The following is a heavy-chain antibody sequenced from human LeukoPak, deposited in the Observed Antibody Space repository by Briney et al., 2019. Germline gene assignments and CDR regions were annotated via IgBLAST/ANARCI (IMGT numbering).Heavy chain of an antibody. CDR3: ARGLPNYYGMDV. Sequence: GGSLRLSCAASGFTFSTYSMNWLRLAPGKGLEWVSSISPDSNYKYYVGSVKGRFTISRDNAKSSLYLQMNSLRAEDTAVYYCARGLPNYYGMDVWGQGTTVTVSS. CDR1: GFTFSTYS. J-gene: IGHJ6*02. CDR2: ISPDSNYK. V-gene: IGHV3-21*01.